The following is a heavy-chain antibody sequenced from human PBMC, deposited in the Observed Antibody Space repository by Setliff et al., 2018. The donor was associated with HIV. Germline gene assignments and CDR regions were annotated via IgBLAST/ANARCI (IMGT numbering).Heavy chain of an antibody. Sequence: PSETLSLTCSVSGGSISSSSYYWGWIRQPPGKGLEWIGFISYSGTTYYNPSLRSRVTVSVDTSKNQFSLKLSSVTAADTAVYYCARRERYYDILTGRVFDGFDIWGQGTMVTVSS. V-gene: IGHV4-39*01. J-gene: IGHJ3*02. CDR2: ISYSGTT. CDR3: ARRERYYDILTGRVFDGFDI. D-gene: IGHD3-9*01. CDR1: GGSISSSSYY.